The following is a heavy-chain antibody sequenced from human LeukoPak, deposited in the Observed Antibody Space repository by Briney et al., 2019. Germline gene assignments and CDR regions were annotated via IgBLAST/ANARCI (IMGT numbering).Heavy chain of an antibody. V-gene: IGHV3-74*01. CDR3: ARGGPLWFGEGFDP. CDR1: GFTFSSYW. Sequence: GGSLRLSCAASGFTFSSYWMHWVRQAPGKGLVWVSRINSDGSSTSYADSVKGRFTISRDNAKSTLYLQMNSLRAEDTAVYYCARGGPLWFGEGFDPWGQGTLVTVSS. J-gene: IGHJ5*02. CDR2: INSDGSST. D-gene: IGHD3-10*01.